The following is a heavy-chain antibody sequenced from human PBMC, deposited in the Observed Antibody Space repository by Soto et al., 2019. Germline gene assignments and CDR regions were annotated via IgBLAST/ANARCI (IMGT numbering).Heavy chain of an antibody. CDR1: GYTFTSYA. V-gene: IGHV1-3*01. CDR2: INAGNGNT. CDR3: ASEYCGGDCYSAARYGMDV. J-gene: IGHJ6*02. D-gene: IGHD2-21*02. Sequence: ASVKVSCKASGYTFTSYAMHWVRQAPGQGLEWMGWINAGNGNTKYSQKFQGRVTITRDTSASTAYMELSSLRSEDTAVYYCASEYCGGDCYSAARYGMDVWGLGTTVTVSS.